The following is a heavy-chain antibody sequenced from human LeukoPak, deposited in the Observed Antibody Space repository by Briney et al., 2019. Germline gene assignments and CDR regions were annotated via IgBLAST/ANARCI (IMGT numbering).Heavy chain of an antibody. Sequence: ASVKVSCKASGYTFTSYGINWVRQATGQGLEWMGWMNPNSGNTGYAQKFQGRVTMTRNTSISTAYMELSSLRSEDTAVYFCARVPEGYSSGWYLYWGQGTLVTVSS. CDR1: GYTFTSYG. J-gene: IGHJ4*02. CDR2: MNPNSGNT. V-gene: IGHV1-8*01. D-gene: IGHD6-19*01. CDR3: ARVPEGYSSGWYLY.